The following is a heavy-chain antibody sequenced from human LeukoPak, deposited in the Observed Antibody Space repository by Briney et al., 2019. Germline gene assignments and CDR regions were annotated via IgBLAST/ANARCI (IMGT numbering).Heavy chain of an antibody. Sequence: PGGSLRLSCAASGFTFSSYGMHWVRQAPGKGLEWVAFIRYDGTNKYYADSVKGRCTISRDNSKNTLYLQMNSLRVEDTAVYSCARGLFLSDYLDAFDIWGQGTMVTVSS. CDR1: GFTFSSYG. D-gene: IGHD3-22*01. V-gene: IGHV3-30*02. J-gene: IGHJ3*02. CDR3: ARGLFLSDYLDAFDI. CDR2: IRYDGTNK.